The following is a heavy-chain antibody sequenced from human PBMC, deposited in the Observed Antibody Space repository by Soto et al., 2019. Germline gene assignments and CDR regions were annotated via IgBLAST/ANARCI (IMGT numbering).Heavy chain of an antibody. CDR3: AREMDCSGGSCYPGDFDY. Sequence: GGSLRLSCAASGFTFSDHYMDWVRQAPGKGLEWVGRTRNKANSYTTEYAASVKGRFTISRDDSKNSLYLQMNSLKTEDTAVYYCAREMDCSGGSCYPGDFDYWGQGTLVTVSS. CDR2: TRNKANSYTT. J-gene: IGHJ4*02. D-gene: IGHD2-15*01. CDR1: GFTFSDHY. V-gene: IGHV3-72*01.